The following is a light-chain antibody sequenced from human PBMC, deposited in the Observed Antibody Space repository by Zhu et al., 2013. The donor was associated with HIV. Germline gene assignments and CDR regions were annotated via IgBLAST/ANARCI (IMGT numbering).Light chain of an antibody. Sequence: EIVLTQSPVTLSLSPGERATLSCRASQSVANSLAWYQQKPGQAPRLVIYDASRRATGIPARFSGSGSGTEFTLTISSLQAEDVAIYYCQQYYSIPRTFGHGTKVEI. CDR3: QQYYSIPRT. J-gene: IGKJ1*01. CDR1: QSVANS. V-gene: IGKV3D-15*01. CDR2: DAS.